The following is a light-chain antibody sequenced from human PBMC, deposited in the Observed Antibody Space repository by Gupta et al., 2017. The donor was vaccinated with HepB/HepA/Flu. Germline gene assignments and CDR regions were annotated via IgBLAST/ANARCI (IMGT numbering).Light chain of an antibody. CDR2: DAS. V-gene: IGKV3-11*01. CDR3: QQHTNWPPYT. J-gene: IGKJ2*01. Sequence: EIVLTQSPATLSLSPGERATLSCRASQSVDSYLAWYQQKPGQAPRLLIYDASNRATGIPARFSGSGSRTDFTLTISSREPEDFAVYYCQQHTNWPPYTFGQGTKLEIK. CDR1: QSVDSY.